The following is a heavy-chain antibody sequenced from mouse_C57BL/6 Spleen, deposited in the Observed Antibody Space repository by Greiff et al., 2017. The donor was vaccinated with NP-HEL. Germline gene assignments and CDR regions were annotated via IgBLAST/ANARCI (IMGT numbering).Heavy chain of an antibody. V-gene: IGHV14-2*01. CDR3: AREITTVGGLGAMDY. J-gene: IGHJ4*01. CDR2: IDPEDGET. CDR1: GFNIKDYY. D-gene: IGHD1-1*01. Sequence: EVQLQQSGAELVKPGASVKLSCTASGFNIKDYYMHWVKQRTEQGLAWIGMIDPEDGETKYAPKFQGKATITADTSSNTAYLQLSSLTSEDTAVYYCAREITTVGGLGAMDYWGQGTSVTVSS.